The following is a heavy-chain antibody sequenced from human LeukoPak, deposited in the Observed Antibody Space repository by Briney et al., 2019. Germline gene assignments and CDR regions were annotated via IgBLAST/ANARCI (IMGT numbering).Heavy chain of an antibody. J-gene: IGHJ4*02. D-gene: IGHD1-26*01. CDR3: ARDPRELRLLYYFDY. V-gene: IGHV3-30-3*01. CDR2: ISHDGSNK. Sequence: PGGSLRLSCAASEFTFSSYAMHWVRQAPGKGLEWVAVISHDGSNKYYADSVKGRFTISRDNSKNTLYLQMNSLRAEDTAVYYCARDPRELRLLYYFDYWGQGTLVTVSS. CDR1: EFTFSSYA.